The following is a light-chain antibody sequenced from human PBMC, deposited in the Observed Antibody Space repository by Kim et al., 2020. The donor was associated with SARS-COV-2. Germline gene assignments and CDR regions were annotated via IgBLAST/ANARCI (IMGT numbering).Light chain of an antibody. CDR1: RSDVGGYNY. CDR3: CSYTTSYTLV. CDR2: DVT. V-gene: IGLV2-11*01. J-gene: IGLJ3*02. Sequence: QSALTQPRSVSGSLGQSVTISCTGTRSDVGGYNYVSWYQKHPGRAPKLIIFDVTARPSGVPSRFSGSKFGNTASLTISGLQTEDEADYYCCSYTTSYTLVFGGGTQLTVL.